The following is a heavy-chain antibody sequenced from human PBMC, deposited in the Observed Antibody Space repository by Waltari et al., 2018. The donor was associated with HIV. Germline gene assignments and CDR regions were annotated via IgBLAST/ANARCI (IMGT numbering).Heavy chain of an antibody. D-gene: IGHD3-9*01. Sequence: QVQLQDSGPGLVKPSGTLSLTCVVSGGSISSSNWWSWVRQPPGKGLEWIGEIYHSGSTNYNPSVKSRVTISVDKSKDKFTRKLRSVTAADTAVYFCARVSSLTGYYKALDYWGQGTLVTVSS. CDR3: ARVSSLTGYYKALDY. CDR2: IYHSGST. J-gene: IGHJ4*02. CDR1: GGSISSSNW. V-gene: IGHV4-4*02.